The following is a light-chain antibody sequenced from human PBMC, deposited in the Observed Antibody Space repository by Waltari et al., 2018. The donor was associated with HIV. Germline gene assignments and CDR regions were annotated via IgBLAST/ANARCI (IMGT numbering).Light chain of an antibody. CDR2: DVN. CDR3: SSDGGTSAGGSRKFYVI. J-gene: IGLJ2*01. CDR1: SNDIAASKF. V-gene: IGLV2-8*01. Sequence: TGTSNDIAASKFVSWYQQHPGKAPRLISDVNKRPSGVPNRFSGSKSGNTASLTVSGLQAEDEATYYCSSDGGTSAGGSRKFYVIFGGGTKLTVL.